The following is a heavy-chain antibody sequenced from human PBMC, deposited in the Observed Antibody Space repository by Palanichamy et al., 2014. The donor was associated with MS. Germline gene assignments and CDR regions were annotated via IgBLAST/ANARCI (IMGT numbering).Heavy chain of an antibody. D-gene: IGHD3-22*01. CDR2: INSDGSST. CDR3: ARARPGTISGFHFEN. CDR1: GFTFSDYW. J-gene: IGHJ4*02. Sequence: EVQLVESGGGLVXPGGSLRLSCAASGFTFSDYWMHWVRQAPGKGLEWVSRINSDGSSTKYADSVRGRLTISRDNADNMLYLQINSLRDEDTALYFCARARPGTISGFHFENWGQGVLVTVSS. V-gene: IGHV3-74*03.